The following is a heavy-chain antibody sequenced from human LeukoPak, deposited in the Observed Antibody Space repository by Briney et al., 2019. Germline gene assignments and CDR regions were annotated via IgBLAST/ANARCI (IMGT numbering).Heavy chain of an antibody. CDR1: GYTFTSYG. V-gene: IGHV1-18*01. CDR2: ISAYNGNT. CDR3: ARGCDEYCSGGSCYTHYYDSSPCDY. Sequence: ASVKVSCKASGYTFTSYGISWVRQAPGQGLEWMGWISAYNGNTNYAQKLQGRVTMTTDTSTSTAYMELRSLRSDDTAVYYCARGCDEYCSGGSCYTHYYDSSPCDYWGQGTLVTVSS. D-gene: IGHD2-15*01. J-gene: IGHJ4*02.